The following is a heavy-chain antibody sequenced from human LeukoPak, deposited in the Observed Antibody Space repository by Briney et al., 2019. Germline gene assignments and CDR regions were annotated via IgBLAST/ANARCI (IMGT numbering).Heavy chain of an antibody. CDR3: ARDFPSYQLLIYAGYYYYGMDV. J-gene: IGHJ6*02. Sequence: AGGSLRLSCAASGFTFNSYSMNWVRQAPGKGLEWVSSISSSSSYIYYADSVEGRFTISRDNAKNSLYLQMNSLRAEDTAVYYCARDFPSYQLLIYAGYYYYGMDVWGQGTTVTVSS. CDR2: ISSSSSYI. V-gene: IGHV3-21*01. CDR1: GFTFNSYS. D-gene: IGHD2-2*01.